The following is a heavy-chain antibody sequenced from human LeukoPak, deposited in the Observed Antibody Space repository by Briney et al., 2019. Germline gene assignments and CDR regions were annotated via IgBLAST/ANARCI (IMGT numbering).Heavy chain of an antibody. D-gene: IGHD2-15*01. Sequence: GGSLRLSCAASGFTFSSYEMHWVRQAPGKGLEWVSYISSSGSTIYYADSVKGRFTISRDNAKNALHLQMNSLRAEDTAVHYCARACSTGTCYSRYYYYGMDVWGKGTTVTVSS. CDR3: ARACSTGTCYSRYYYYGMDV. CDR1: GFTFSSYE. V-gene: IGHV3-48*03. CDR2: ISSSGSTI. J-gene: IGHJ6*04.